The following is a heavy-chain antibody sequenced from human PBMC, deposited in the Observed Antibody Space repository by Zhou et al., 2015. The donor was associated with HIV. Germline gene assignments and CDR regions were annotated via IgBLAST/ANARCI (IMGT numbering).Heavy chain of an antibody. CDR2: IIPILGIA. V-gene: IGHV1-69*02. J-gene: IGHJ6*02. CDR1: GGTFSSYT. CDR3: ATQGELELLPDGVGRPYYYYGMDV. Sequence: QVQLVQSGAEVKKPGSSVKVSCKASGGTFSSYTISWVRQAPGQGLEWMGRIIPILGIANYAQKFQGRVTITADKSTSTAYMELSSLRSEDTAVYYCATQGELELLPDGVGRPYYYYGMDVWGQGTTVTVSS. D-gene: IGHD1-7*01.